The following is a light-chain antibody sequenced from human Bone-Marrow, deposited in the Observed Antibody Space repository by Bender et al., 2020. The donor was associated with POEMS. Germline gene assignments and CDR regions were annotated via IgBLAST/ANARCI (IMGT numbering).Light chain of an antibody. CDR1: SSDIGAYNY. V-gene: IGLV2-14*01. CDR3: SSYTSSTTLV. J-gene: IGLJ2*01. CDR2: DVS. Sequence: QSALAQPASVSGSPGQSVTISCNGTSSDIGAYNYVSWYQQHPGKAPKFMIYDVSNRPSGVSTRFSGSKSGNTASLTISGLQAEDEADYYCSSYTSSTTLVFGGGTKLTVL.